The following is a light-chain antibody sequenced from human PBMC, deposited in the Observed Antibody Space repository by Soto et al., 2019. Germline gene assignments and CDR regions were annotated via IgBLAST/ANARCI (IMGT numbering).Light chain of an antibody. J-gene: IGKJ2*01. Sequence: EIVLTQSPGTLSLSPGERATLSCRASQGVSSRYLAWYQQKPGQAPRLLIYGASSSATGIQDRFSGSGYGTDFTVTITRLEPDDFAVYFCHQYDTSPYTFGQATKLEIK. CDR2: GAS. CDR3: HQYDTSPYT. V-gene: IGKV3-20*01. CDR1: QGVSSRY.